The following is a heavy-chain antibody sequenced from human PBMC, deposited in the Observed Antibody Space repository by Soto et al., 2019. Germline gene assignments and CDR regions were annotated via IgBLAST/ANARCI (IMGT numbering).Heavy chain of an antibody. CDR2: VYYSGTT. Sequence: SETLSLTCSVSGGSVSDKKYYWSWIRQPPGKRVEWIGYVYYSGTTNYNPSPKSRVTISVDLSTNRFSLRLSSVTTADTALYYCARATAVPNTLRSRYFFDYWGQGTLVTVSS. CDR3: ARATAVPNTLRSRYFFDY. CDR1: GGSVSDKKYY. D-gene: IGHD4-17*01. J-gene: IGHJ4*02. V-gene: IGHV4-61*01.